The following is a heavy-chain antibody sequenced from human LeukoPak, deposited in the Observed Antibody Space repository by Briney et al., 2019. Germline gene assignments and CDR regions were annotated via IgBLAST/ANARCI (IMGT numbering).Heavy chain of an antibody. CDR2: ISTYNGVT. CDR3: ARSVGYCSSVRCSASGYFDP. V-gene: IGHV1-18*01. Sequence: ASVKVSCKASGYTFAKSGVNWVRQAPGQGLERMGWISTYNGVTKYAQKFQGRVSMTTDTSTTAAYMELRGLTSEDTAMYYCARSVGYCSSVRCSASGYFDPWGQGTLVTVSS. J-gene: IGHJ5*02. D-gene: IGHD2-2*01. CDR1: GYTFAKSG.